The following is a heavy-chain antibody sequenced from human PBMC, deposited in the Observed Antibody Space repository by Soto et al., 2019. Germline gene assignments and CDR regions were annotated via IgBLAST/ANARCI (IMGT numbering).Heavy chain of an antibody. J-gene: IGHJ5*02. D-gene: IGHD3-3*01. CDR2: IYYSGST. V-gene: IGHV4-30-4*01. Sequence: SETLSLTCTVPGGSISSGDYYWSWIRHPPGKGLEWIGYIYYSGSTYYNPSLKSRVTISVDTSKNQFSLKLSSVTAADTAVYYCARVSSGVLRFSSRFDPWGQGTLVTVS. CDR3: ARVSSGVLRFSSRFDP. CDR1: GGSISSGDYY.